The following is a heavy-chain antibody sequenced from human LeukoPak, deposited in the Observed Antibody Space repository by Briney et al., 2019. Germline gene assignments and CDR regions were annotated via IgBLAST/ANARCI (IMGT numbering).Heavy chain of an antibody. J-gene: IGHJ4*02. CDR3: ARVSSGLVTQEPFDY. D-gene: IGHD6-19*01. Sequence: ASVKVSCKASGYTFTTYAMHWVRQAPGQRLEWMGWINAGNGNTKYSQKFQARVTITRDTSASTAYMELSSLRSEDTAVYYCARVSSGLVTQEPFDYWGQGTLVTVSS. CDR1: GYTFTTYA. CDR2: INAGNGNT. V-gene: IGHV1-3*01.